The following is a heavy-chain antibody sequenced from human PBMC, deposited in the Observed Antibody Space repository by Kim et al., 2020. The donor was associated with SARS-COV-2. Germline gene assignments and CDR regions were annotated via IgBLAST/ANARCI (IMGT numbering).Heavy chain of an antibody. D-gene: IGHD6-6*01. CDR2: IRSKAYGGTT. V-gene: IGHV3-49*04. J-gene: IGHJ6*03. CDR3: TRSIAARPFANYYYYYMDV. Sequence: GGSLRLSCTASGFTFGDYAMSWVRQAPGKGLEWVGFIRSKAYGGTTEYAASVKGRFTISRDDSKSIAYLQMNSLKTEDTAVYYCTRSIAARPFANYYYYYMDVWGKGTTVTVSS. CDR1: GFTFGDYA.